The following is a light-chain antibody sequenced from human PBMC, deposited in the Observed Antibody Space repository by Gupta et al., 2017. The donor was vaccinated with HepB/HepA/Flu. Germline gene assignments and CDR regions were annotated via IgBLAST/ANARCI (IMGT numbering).Light chain of an antibody. CDR1: SSNIGNEN. CDR2: DDI. Sequence: QPVLTQPPSASGTAGQTGPIPCSGSSSNIGNENAYWYQQIPGKAPELIVYDDIQRPSGVPDRFSGSKSGNTASLAIRGVGSGDEAEYFCVGWDDSLSGYVFGAGTKVTVL. J-gene: IGLJ1*01. V-gene: IGLV1-47*02. CDR3: VGWDDSLSGYV.